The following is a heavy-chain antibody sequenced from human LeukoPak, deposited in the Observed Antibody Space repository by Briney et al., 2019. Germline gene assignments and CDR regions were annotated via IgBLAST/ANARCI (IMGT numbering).Heavy chain of an antibody. CDR3: ARDSKFAFWFDP. CDR1: GFTFSNDW. J-gene: IGHJ5*02. D-gene: IGHD4-11*01. Sequence: GGSLRLSCIASGFTFSNDWMTWVRQVPGKGLEWVGKIKEDGTEKVYVDSVKGRFTISRDNVKNSLYLQMNSLRAEDTAVYYCARDSKFAFWFDPWGQGTLVTVSS. CDR2: IKEDGTEK. V-gene: IGHV3-7*01.